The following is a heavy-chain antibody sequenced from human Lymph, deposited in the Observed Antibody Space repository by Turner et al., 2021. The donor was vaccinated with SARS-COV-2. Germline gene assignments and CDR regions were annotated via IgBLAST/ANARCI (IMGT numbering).Heavy chain of an antibody. V-gene: IGHV4-34*01. J-gene: IGHJ6*02. Sequence: QVQLQQRGAGLLKPSETLSLTCAVYGGYFSGDYWSWIRQPPGKGLEWIGEVNHSGSTNYNPSLKSRVTISVDTSKNQFSLKLSSVTAADTAVYYCARGGVDTAMVRYYYYGMDVWGQGTTVTVSS. D-gene: IGHD5-18*01. CDR2: VNHSGST. CDR1: GGYFSGDY. CDR3: ARGGVDTAMVRYYYYGMDV.